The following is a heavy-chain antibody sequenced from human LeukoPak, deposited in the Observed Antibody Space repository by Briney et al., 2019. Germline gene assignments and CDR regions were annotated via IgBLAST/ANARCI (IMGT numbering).Heavy chain of an antibody. D-gene: IGHD3-9*01. V-gene: IGHV3-23*01. Sequence: GGSLRLSCAASGFTFSSYAMSWVRQAPGKGLEWVSAISGSGGSTYYADSVKGRFTISRDNSKNTLYLQMNSLRAEDTAVYYCAKDGDYDILTGYYKSYYYYYMDVWGKGTTVTVSS. CDR1: GFTFSSYA. J-gene: IGHJ6*03. CDR2: ISGSGGST. CDR3: AKDGDYDILTGYYKSYYYYYMDV.